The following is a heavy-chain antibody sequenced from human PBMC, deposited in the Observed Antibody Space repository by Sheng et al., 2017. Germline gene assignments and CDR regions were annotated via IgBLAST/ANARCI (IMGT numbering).Heavy chain of an antibody. J-gene: IGHJ6*02. Sequence: EVQLVESGGGLVQPGGSLRLSCAASGFTFSSYEMNWVRQAPGKGLEWVSYISSSGSTIYYADSVKGRFTISRDNAKNSLYLQMNSLRAEDTAVYYCARDKWLRFAYYYYGMDVWGQGTTVTVSS. V-gene: IGHV3-48*03. D-gene: IGHD5-12*01. CDR1: GFTFSSYE. CDR2: ISSSGSTI. CDR3: ARDKWLRFAYYYYGMDV.